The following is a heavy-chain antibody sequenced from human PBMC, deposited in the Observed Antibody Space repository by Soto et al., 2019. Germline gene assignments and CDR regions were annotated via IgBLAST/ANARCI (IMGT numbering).Heavy chain of an antibody. V-gene: IGHV3-13*01. Sequence: EVQLVESGGGLVQPGGSLRLSCEASGFNFSSYDMHWVRQATGKGLEWVSVIGTAGDTFYTGSVKGRFTISRENGKNSLYLQMNSLRAGDTAVYYCARAGQGASCSGGRCYLGASDIWGQGTMVTVSS. CDR2: IGTAGDT. CDR3: ARAGQGASCSGGRCYLGASDI. CDR1: GFNFSSYD. J-gene: IGHJ3*02. D-gene: IGHD2-15*01.